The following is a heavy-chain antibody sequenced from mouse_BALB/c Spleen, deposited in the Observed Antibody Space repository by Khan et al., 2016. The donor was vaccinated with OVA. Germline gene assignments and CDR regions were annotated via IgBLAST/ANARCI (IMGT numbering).Heavy chain of an antibody. CDR1: GFTFRNYA. J-gene: IGHJ3*01. CDR3: ARDYWFVY. Sequence: EVKLVESGGGLVKPGGSLKVSCAASGFTFRNYAMSWVRQTPEKRLEWVASISSGGNTYYPDNVKGRFIISRDNARNILYLQMSSLRSEDTAMYYCARDYWFVYWGQGTLVTVSA. D-gene: IGHD1-1*02. V-gene: IGHV5-6-5*01. CDR2: ISSGGNT.